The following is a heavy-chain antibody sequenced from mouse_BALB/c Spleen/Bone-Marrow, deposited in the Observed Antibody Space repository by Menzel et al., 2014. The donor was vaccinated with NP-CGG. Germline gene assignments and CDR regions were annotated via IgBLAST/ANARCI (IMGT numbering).Heavy chain of an antibody. CDR1: GYAFSSYW. CDR3: ARQYGNYFDY. CDR2: IYPGDGDT. Sequence: VQLQESGAELVRPGSSVKISCKASGYAFSSYWMNWVKQRPGQGLEWIGQIYPGDGDTNYNGKFKGKATLTADKSSSTAYMQLSSITSEDSAVYFCARQYGNYFDYWGQGTTLTVSS. J-gene: IGHJ2*01. D-gene: IGHD2-10*02. V-gene: IGHV1-80*01.